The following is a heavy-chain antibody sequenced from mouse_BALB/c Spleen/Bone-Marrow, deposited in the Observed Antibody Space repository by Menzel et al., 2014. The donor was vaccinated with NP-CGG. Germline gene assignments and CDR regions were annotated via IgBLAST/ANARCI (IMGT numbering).Heavy chain of an antibody. CDR3: ARQLDSSGYVLDY. V-gene: IGHV5-12-2*01. D-gene: IGHD3-2*01. J-gene: IGHJ2*01. CDR1: GFTFSSYT. Sequence: EVQLVESGGGLVQPGGSLKLSYAASGFTFSSYTMSWIRQTPEKRLEWVAYISDGGGRAYYPDTVKGRFTISRDNAKNTLYLQMSSLKSEDTAMYYCARQLDSSGYVLDYWGQGTTLTVSS. CDR2: ISDGGGRA.